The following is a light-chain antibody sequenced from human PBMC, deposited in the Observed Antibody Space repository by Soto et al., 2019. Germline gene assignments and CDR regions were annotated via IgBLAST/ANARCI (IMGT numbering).Light chain of an antibody. V-gene: IGKV3-15*01. CDR1: EVVTTN. CDR2: GAS. Sequence: EIVVTQSPATLSVSPGERATLSCRASEVVTTNLAWYQQKPGQAPRLLIYGASTRAAGIPAMFSGSGSGTHFTLTISSVQSEDVAVYYCQQYSNWPPITFGQGTRLEIK. CDR3: QQYSNWPPIT. J-gene: IGKJ5*01.